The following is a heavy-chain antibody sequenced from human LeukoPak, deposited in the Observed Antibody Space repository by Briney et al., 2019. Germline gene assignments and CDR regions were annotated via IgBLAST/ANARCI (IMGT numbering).Heavy chain of an antibody. CDR1: GFTISSYA. D-gene: IGHD6-19*01. J-gene: IGHJ4*02. CDR2: ISGSGGST. V-gene: IGHV3-23*01. Sequence: GGSLRLSCAASGFTISSYAMSWVRLAPGKGLEWVSGISGSGGSTHYADPVKGRFTISRDNSKSTLYLQMNSLRGEDTAEYYCGKDLPSNMAVASYYFDYWGQGTLVTVSS. CDR3: GKDLPSNMAVASYYFDY.